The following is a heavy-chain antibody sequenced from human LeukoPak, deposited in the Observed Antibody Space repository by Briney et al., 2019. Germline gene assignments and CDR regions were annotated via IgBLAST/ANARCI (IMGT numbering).Heavy chain of an antibody. CDR3: ASQVD. V-gene: IGHV4-39*01. J-gene: IGHJ4*02. CDR1: GGSITSVVFF. D-gene: IGHD2-2*01. Sequence: PSETLSLTCTVSGGSITSVVFFWAWIRQSPGKGLEWIGSINSSGSTYYNPAFKSRVAIFVDTSKNQFSLKLSSVAAADTAVYYCASQVDWGQGTLVTVSS. CDR2: INSSGST.